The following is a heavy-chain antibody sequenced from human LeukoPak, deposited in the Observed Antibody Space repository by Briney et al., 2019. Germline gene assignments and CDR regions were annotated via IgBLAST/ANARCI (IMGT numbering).Heavy chain of an antibody. D-gene: IGHD2-2*01. CDR1: GGSISSSSYD. J-gene: IGHJ4*02. CDR2: IYYSGST. V-gene: IGHV4-39*01. Sequence: PSETLSLTCTVSGGSISSSSYDWGCIRQPPGKGLDWIGRIYYSGSTYYNPSLKSRVTISVDTSKNQFSLKLSSVTAADTAVYYCARSAYCSSTSCHSLYYFDYWGQGTLVTVSS. CDR3: ARSAYCSSTSCHSLYYFDY.